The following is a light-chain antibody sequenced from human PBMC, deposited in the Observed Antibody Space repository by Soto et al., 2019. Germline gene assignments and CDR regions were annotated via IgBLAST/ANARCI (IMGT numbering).Light chain of an antibody. Sequence: IPLTHSPSSLSASIGHRVTRPCRASQGIRNDLGWYQQKPGKAPKVLVYASSNLHSGVPSRFSGSGSGTDFTLTISSLQPEDFATYYCLQDYNYPHTFGPGANVDI. V-gene: IGKV1-6*01. J-gene: IGKJ3*01. CDR3: LQDYNYPHT. CDR2: ASS. CDR1: QGIRND.